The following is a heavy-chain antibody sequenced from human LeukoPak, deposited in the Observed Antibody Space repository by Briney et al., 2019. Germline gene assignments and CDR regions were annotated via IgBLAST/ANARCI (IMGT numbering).Heavy chain of an antibody. J-gene: IGHJ4*02. Sequence: QSGGSLRLSCAASGFTFSSYGMHWVRQAPGKGLEWVAVISYDGSNKYYAASVKGRFTISRDNSKNTLYLQMNSLRAEDTAVYYCARESISYPGALDYWGQGTLVTVSS. CDR3: ARESISYPGALDY. D-gene: IGHD6-6*01. V-gene: IGHV3-30*03. CDR1: GFTFSSYG. CDR2: ISYDGSNK.